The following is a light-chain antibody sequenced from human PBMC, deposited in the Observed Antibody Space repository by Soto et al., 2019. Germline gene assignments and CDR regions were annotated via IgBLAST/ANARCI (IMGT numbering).Light chain of an antibody. CDR2: AAS. CDR1: QSVSSSY. V-gene: IGKV3-20*01. J-gene: IGKJ3*01. CDR3: QQSGSSLFT. Sequence: EIVLTQSPGTLSLSPGERATLSCRASQSVSSSYLAWYRQKPGQAPRLLIYAASSRATGIPDRFSGSGSGTDFTLTISRLEPEDFAVYYCQQSGSSLFTFGPGTKVDIK.